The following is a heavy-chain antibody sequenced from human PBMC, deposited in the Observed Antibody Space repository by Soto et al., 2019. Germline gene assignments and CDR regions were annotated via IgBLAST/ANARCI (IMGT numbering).Heavy chain of an antibody. CDR2: IIPIFGTA. Sequence: SVKVSCKASGGTFSSYAISWVRQAPGQGLEWMGGIIPIFGTANYARKFQGRVTITADKSTRIGYMGLSSLGSEDTAVYDCARGIVVVPARWVFGLVTHYYYYYGIDVWGQGTTVTVSS. CDR3: ARGIVVVPARWVFGLVTHYYYYYGIDV. J-gene: IGHJ6*02. CDR1: GGTFSSYA. D-gene: IGHD2-2*01. V-gene: IGHV1-69*06.